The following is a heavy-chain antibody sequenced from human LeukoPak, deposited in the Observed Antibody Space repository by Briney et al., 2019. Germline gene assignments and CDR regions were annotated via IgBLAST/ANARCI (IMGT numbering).Heavy chain of an antibody. V-gene: IGHV1-46*01. D-gene: IGHD3-9*01. Sequence: ASVKVSCKASGYSFTNYYMHWVRQAPGQGLEWMGMINPSGGSTRYAQKFQGRVNMTRDTSTSTVYMELSSLRSEDTAVFYCARNPLSLRGVDSWGQGTTVTVSS. CDR3: ARNPLSLRGVDS. CDR1: GYSFTNYY. J-gene: IGHJ6*02. CDR2: INPSGGST.